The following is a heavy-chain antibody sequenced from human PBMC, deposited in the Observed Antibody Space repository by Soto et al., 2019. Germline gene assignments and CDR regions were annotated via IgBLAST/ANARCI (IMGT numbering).Heavy chain of an antibody. CDR3: AKRYSSGYYRRGYFDY. CDR2: ISGSGGST. Sequence: EVQLLESGGGLVQPGGSLRLSCAASGFTFSSYAMSWVRQAPGKGLEWVSAISGSGGSTYYADSVKGRFTISRDNSKNTLYLQMNSLRAEDTAVYYCAKRYSSGYYRRGYFDYWGQGTLVTVSS. D-gene: IGHD3-22*01. J-gene: IGHJ4*02. V-gene: IGHV3-23*01. CDR1: GFTFSSYA.